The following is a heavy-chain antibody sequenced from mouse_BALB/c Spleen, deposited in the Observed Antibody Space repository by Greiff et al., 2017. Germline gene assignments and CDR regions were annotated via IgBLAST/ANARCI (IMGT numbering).Heavy chain of an antibody. CDR3: ARDGDNYGWYFDV. CDR2: IRNKANGYTT. Sequence: DVHLVESGGGLVQPGGSLRLSCAPSGFTFTDYYMSWVRQPPGKALEWLGFIRNKANGYTTEYSASVKGRFTISRDNSQSILYLQMNTLRAEDSATYYCARDGDNYGWYFDVWGAGTTVTVSS. V-gene: IGHV7-3*02. J-gene: IGHJ1*01. D-gene: IGHD1-1*01. CDR1: GFTFTDYY.